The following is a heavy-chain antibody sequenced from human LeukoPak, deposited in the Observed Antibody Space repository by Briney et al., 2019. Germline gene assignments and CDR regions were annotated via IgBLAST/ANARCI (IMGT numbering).Heavy chain of an antibody. D-gene: IGHD3-10*01. V-gene: IGHV1-18*01. CDR3: ARVLWPTYYYYGMYV. Sequence: ASVKVSCEASGYTFTSYGISGVRAAPGQGLERGGWKCAYKGKPTYAQKLQGRVTMTTATSTSTAYMELRSLRSDATSVYYCARVLWPTYYYYGMYVWGQGTTVSASS. CDR2: KCAYKGKP. CDR1: GYTFTSYG. J-gene: IGHJ6*01.